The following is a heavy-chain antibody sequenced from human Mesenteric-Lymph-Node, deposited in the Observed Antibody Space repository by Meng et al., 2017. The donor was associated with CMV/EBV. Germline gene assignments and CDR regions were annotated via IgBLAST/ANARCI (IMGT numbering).Heavy chain of an antibody. CDR1: GGSISSDSYY. D-gene: IGHD2-15*01. V-gene: IGHV4-61*01. Sequence: GSLRLSCTVSGGSISSDSYYWSWIRQPPGMGLEWIGYIYYSGNTNYNPSLKSRVSISVDTSKNQVSLKLSSVTAADTAVYYCAREDKRVPTATSYYYGMDVWGQGTTVTVSS. CDR2: IYYSGNT. CDR3: AREDKRVPTATSYYYGMDV. J-gene: IGHJ6*02.